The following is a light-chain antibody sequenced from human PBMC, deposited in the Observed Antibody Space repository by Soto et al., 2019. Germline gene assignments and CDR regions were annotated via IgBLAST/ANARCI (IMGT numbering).Light chain of an antibody. CDR1: QSIYSTY. CDR2: GSS. Sequence: LTQSPGTLSLSPGERASLSCRASQSIYSTYLAWYQQKPGQAPRLLIYGSSIRATGVPDRFNGSGSGTDFTLTISRLEPEDFAVYHCHHYGNSRFTFGQGTKLEIK. J-gene: IGKJ2*01. CDR3: HHYGNSRFT. V-gene: IGKV3-20*01.